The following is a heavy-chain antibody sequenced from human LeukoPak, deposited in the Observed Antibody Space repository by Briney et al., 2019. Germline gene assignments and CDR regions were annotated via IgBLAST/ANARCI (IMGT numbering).Heavy chain of an antibody. CDR1: GFTFSLYR. CDR2: MRFSNGLI. Sequence: PGGSLRLSCAASGFTFSLYRMNWVRHAPREGLEWVSSMRFSNGLIFYTDSVKGRFTVSRDNAKNSLYLQMNSLRAEDTAVYYCAREFGGSASGAGYWGQGTLVTVSS. CDR3: AREFGGSASGAGY. D-gene: IGHD3-10*01. J-gene: IGHJ4*02. V-gene: IGHV3-21*01.